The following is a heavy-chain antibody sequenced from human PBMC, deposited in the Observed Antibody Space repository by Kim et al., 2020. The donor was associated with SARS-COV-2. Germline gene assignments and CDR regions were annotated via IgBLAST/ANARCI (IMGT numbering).Heavy chain of an antibody. CDR2: ISYDGSNK. Sequence: GGSLRLSCAASGFTFSSYGMHWVRQAPGKGLEWVAVISYDGSNKYYADSVKGRFTISRDNSKNTLYLQMNSLRAEDTAVYYCARDGGYCSSTSCYAGRYFDYWGQGTLVTVSS. CDR1: GFTFSSYG. CDR3: ARDGGYCSSTSCYAGRYFDY. D-gene: IGHD2-2*01. V-gene: IGHV3-33*05. J-gene: IGHJ4*02.